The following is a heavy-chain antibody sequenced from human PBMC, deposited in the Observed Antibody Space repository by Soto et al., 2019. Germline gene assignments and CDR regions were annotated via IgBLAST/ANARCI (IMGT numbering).Heavy chain of an antibody. CDR3: ARIPLAVAGTYWYFDL. D-gene: IGHD6-19*01. CDR2: IYHSGST. Sequence: QLQLQESGSGLVKPSQTLSLTCAVSGGSISSGGYSWSWIRQPPGKGLEWIGYIYHSGSTYYNPSLKSRVTISVDRSKNQFSLNLSSVTAADTAVYYCARIPLAVAGTYWYFDLWGRGTLVTVSS. J-gene: IGHJ2*01. V-gene: IGHV4-30-2*01. CDR1: GGSISSGGYS.